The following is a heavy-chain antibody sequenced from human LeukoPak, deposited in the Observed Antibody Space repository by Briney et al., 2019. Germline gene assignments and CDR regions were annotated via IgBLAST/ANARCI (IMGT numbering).Heavy chain of an antibody. Sequence: PSETLSLTCTVSGGSISSSSYYWGWIRQPPGKGLEWIGSIYYSGSTYYNPSIKSRVTISVDTSKNQFSLKLSSVTAADTAVYYCAKTVTVTTSAFDIWGQGTMVTVSS. CDR3: AKTVTVTTSAFDI. J-gene: IGHJ3*02. V-gene: IGHV4-39*01. D-gene: IGHD4-17*01. CDR2: IYYSGST. CDR1: GGSISSSSYY.